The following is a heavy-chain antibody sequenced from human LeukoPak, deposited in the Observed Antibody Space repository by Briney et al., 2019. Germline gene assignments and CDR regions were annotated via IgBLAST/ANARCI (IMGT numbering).Heavy chain of an antibody. V-gene: IGHV3-48*02. D-gene: IGHD6-19*01. J-gene: IGHJ4*02. CDR1: GFTFSTYS. Sequence: TGGSLRLSCVASGFTFSTYSMNWVRQAPGKGLEWVSYISSSSSTIYYADSVKGRFTISRDNAKNSLYLQMNSLRDKDTAVYYCARAAVTGYDYWGQGTLVTVSS. CDR3: ARAAVTGYDY. CDR2: ISSSSSTI.